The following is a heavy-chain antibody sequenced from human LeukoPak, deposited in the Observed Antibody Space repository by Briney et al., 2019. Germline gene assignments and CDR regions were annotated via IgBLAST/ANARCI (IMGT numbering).Heavy chain of an antibody. D-gene: IGHD4-17*01. Sequence: GGSLRLSCAASGFTFSSYGMYWVRQAPGKGLEWVAVISYDGSNKYYADSVKGRFTISRDNSKNTLYLQMNSLRAEDTAVYYCAKGARRADLTTTGYWGQGTLVTVSS. J-gene: IGHJ4*02. CDR1: GFTFSSYG. CDR2: ISYDGSNK. V-gene: IGHV3-30*18. CDR3: AKGARRADLTTTGY.